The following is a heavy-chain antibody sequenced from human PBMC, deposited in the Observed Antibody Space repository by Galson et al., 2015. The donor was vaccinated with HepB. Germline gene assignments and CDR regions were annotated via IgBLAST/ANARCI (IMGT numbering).Heavy chain of an antibody. CDR2: IYWDDEQ. Sequence: PALVKPTQTLTLTCTFSGFSLNVTGVGVGWIRQPPGKALEWLGVIYWDDEQRYSPSLQSQLSLTRNTSKNQVVLTLTNTDPVDTATSYCAHRRRYCSGGFCYSAFDDWGQGALVTVSS. V-gene: IGHV2-5*02. D-gene: IGHD2-15*01. J-gene: IGHJ4*02. CDR1: GFSLNVTGVG. CDR3: AHRRRYCSGGFCYSAFDD.